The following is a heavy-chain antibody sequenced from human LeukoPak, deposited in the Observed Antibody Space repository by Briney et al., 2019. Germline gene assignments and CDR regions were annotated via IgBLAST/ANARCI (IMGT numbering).Heavy chain of an antibody. CDR2: IYYSGST. CDR1: GGSISSSSYY. CDR3: ARGPRERGYSYGYNY. D-gene: IGHD5-18*01. V-gene: IGHV4-39*07. J-gene: IGHJ4*02. Sequence: SETLSLTCTVSGGSISSSSYYWGWIRQPPGKGLEWIGSIYYSGSTYYNPSLKSRVTISVDTSKNQFSLKLSSVTAADTAVYYCARGPRERGYSYGYNYWGQGTLVTASS.